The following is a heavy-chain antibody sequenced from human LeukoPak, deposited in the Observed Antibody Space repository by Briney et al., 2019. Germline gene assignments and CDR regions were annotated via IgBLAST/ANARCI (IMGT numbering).Heavy chain of an antibody. D-gene: IGHD5-12*01. J-gene: IGHJ4*02. V-gene: IGHV3-23*01. CDR3: AKNLDGVATYFDY. CDR2: ISNSGGTT. Sequence: GGYLRLSCPASEFTVSTNYMSWVRQAPGKGLEWVSGISNSGGTTYYADSVKGRFTISRDNSKNTLYLQMDSLRAEDTAVYHCAKNLDGVATYFDYWGQGTLVTVSS. CDR1: EFTVSTNY.